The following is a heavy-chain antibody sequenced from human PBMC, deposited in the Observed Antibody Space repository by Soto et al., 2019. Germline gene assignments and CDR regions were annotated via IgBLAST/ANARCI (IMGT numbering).Heavy chain of an antibody. CDR2: IYYSGST. CDR3: ASYGSGSSPRFAP. V-gene: IGHV4-59*01. Sequence: SETLSLTCTVSGGSISSYYWSWIRQPPGKGLEWIGYIYYSGSTNYNPSLKSRVTISVDTSKNQFSLKLSSVTAADTAVYYCASYGSGSSPRFAPWGLGSLVTVS. D-gene: IGHD3-10*01. J-gene: IGHJ5*02. CDR1: GGSISSYY.